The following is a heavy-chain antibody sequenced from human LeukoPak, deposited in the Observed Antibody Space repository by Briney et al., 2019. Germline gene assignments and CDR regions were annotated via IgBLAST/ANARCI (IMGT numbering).Heavy chain of an antibody. Sequence: SETLSLTCAVYGGSFSGYYWSWIRQPPGKGLEWIGEINHSGSTNYNPSLKSRVTISVDTSKNQFSLKLSSVTAADTAVYSCARRRDGYSIDYWGQGTLVTVSS. CDR3: ARRRDGYSIDY. CDR1: GGSFSGYY. V-gene: IGHV4-34*01. CDR2: INHSGST. D-gene: IGHD5-18*01. J-gene: IGHJ4*02.